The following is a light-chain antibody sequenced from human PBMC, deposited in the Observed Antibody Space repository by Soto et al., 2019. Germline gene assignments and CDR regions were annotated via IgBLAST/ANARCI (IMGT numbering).Light chain of an antibody. Sequence: EIVLTQSAGTLSLSPGERATLSCRASQSVSSSYLAWYQQKPGQAPRLLIYGASSRATGIPDRFSGSGSGTDFTLTISRLDPEDFAVYYCQQYGSSLSITFGQGTRLEIK. J-gene: IGKJ5*01. CDR2: GAS. CDR3: QQYGSSLSIT. CDR1: QSVSSSY. V-gene: IGKV3-20*01.